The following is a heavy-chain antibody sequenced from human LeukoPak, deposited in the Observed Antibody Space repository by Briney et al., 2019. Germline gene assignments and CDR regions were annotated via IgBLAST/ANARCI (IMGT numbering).Heavy chain of an antibody. J-gene: IGHJ4*02. D-gene: IGHD1-26*01. V-gene: IGHV1-69*13. CDR1: GGTFSSYA. CDR3: ARLIVGASPGGGDY. CDR2: IIPIFGTA. Sequence: ASVKVSCKASGGTFSSYAISWVRQAPGQGLEWMGGIIPIFGTANYAQKFQGRVTITADESMSTAYMELSSLRSEDTAVYYCARLIVGASPGGGDYWGQGTLVTVSS.